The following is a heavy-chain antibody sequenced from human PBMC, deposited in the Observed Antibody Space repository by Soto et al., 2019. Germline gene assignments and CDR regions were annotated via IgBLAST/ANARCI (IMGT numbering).Heavy chain of an antibody. CDR2: INHSGST. D-gene: IGHD3-3*01. V-gene: IGHV4-34*01. CDR3: ARGGYYDFWSGYYTNYYHYGMDV. Sequence: KASETLSLTCAVYGGSFSGYYWSWIRQPPGKGLEWIGEINHSGSTNYNPSLKSRVTISVDTSKNQFSLKLSSVTAADTAVYYCARGGYYDFWSGYYTNYYHYGMDVWGQGTTVTSP. CDR1: GGSFSGYY. J-gene: IGHJ6*02.